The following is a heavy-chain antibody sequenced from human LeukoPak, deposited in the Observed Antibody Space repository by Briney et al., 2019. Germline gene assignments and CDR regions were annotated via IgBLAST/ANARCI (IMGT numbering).Heavy chain of an antibody. CDR1: GYTFTSYG. CDR2: ISAYNGNT. CDR3: ARAADGPYYDFWSGPSDAFDI. Sequence: ASVKVSCKASGYTFTSYGISWVRQAPGQGLEWMGWISAYNGNTNYAQKLQGRVTMTTDTSTSTAYMELRSLRSDDTAVYYCARAADGPYYDFWSGPSDAFDIWGQGTMVTVSS. J-gene: IGHJ3*02. D-gene: IGHD3-3*01. V-gene: IGHV1-18*01.